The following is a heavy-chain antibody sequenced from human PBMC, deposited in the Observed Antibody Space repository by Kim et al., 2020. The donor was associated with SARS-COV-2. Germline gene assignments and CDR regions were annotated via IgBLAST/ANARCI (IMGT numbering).Heavy chain of an antibody. CDR2: IYSGGNT. J-gene: IGHJ1*01. D-gene: IGHD3-22*01. V-gene: IGHV3-66*01. CDR1: GYTVTYSY. Sequence: GGSLRLSCAASGYTVTYSYMGWVRQAPGKGLDWVSFIYSGGNTIYADSVKGRLIISRDHSKNTLYLQMNSLRAEDTAGYYCATVVFYYDAGYFKNWGQGT. CDR3: ATVVFYYDAGYFKN.